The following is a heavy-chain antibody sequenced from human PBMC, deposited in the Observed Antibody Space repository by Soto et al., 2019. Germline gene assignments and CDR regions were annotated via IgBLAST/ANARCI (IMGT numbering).Heavy chain of an antibody. CDR1: GFTVSGHY. J-gene: IGHJ4*02. Sequence: EVQLVESGGGLVQPGGSLRLSCAASGFTVSGHYMNWVRQAPGKGLEWVSVIYSGGTTYYANSVTGRFTISRDNFRNTVYLQMNSLRVEDTAVYYCARDRTTCDYRTSGALGLWGQGTLVSVSS. CDR2: IYSGGTT. V-gene: IGHV3-66*01. CDR3: ARDRTTCDYRTSGALGL. D-gene: IGHD1-1*01.